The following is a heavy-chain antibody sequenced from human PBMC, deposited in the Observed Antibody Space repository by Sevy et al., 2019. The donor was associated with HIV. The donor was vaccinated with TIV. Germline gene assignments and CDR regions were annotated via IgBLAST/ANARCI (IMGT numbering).Heavy chain of an antibody. CDR3: AKSIGGRIAARHQGGIDY. CDR1: GFTFSSYA. CDR2: ISGSGGST. J-gene: IGHJ4*02. Sequence: GGSLRLSCAASGFTFSSYAMSWVRQAPGKGLEWVSAISGSGGSTYYADSVKGRFTISRDNSKNTLYLQMNSLRAEDTAVYYCAKSIGGRIAARHQGGIDYWGQRTLVTVSS. V-gene: IGHV3-23*01. D-gene: IGHD6-6*01.